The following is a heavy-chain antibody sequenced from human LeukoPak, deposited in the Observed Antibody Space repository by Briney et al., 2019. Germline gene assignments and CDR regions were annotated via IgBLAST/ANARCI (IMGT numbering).Heavy chain of an antibody. D-gene: IGHD3-16*01. J-gene: IGHJ4*02. V-gene: IGHV4-30-2*01. Sequence: SETLSLTCAVSGGSISSGGFSWSWIRQPPGKDLEWIGYIFHSGNTYYNPSLKSRVTISVDTSKNQFSLKLSSVTAADTAVYYCAWGTNWGQGTLVTVSS. CDR1: GGSISSGGFS. CDR3: AWGTN. CDR2: IFHSGNT.